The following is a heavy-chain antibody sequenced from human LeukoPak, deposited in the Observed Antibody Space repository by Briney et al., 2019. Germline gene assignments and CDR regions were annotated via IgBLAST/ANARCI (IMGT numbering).Heavy chain of an antibody. D-gene: IGHD1-26*01. CDR3: ARLALQEVGATQTYYLDY. CDR2: IYSSGST. J-gene: IGHJ4*02. V-gene: IGHV4-59*01. CDR1: GGSISNYY. Sequence: SETLSLTCTVSGGSISNYYWSWIRQPPGKGLEWIGYIYSSGSTNYNPSLKSRVTISVDTSKIQFSLKLSSVTAADTAVYYSARLALQEVGATQTYYLDYWGQGTLVTVSS.